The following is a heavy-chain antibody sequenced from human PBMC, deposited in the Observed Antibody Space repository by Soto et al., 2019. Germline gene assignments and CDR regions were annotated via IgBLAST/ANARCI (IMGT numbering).Heavy chain of an antibody. Sequence: PGGSLRLSCAACGFTFSSYWMSWVRQAPGKGLEWVANIKQDGSEKYYVDSVKGRFTISRDNAKNSLYLQMNSLRAEDTAVYYCAKDCSGGSCYGYWGQGTLVTVSS. J-gene: IGHJ4*02. V-gene: IGHV3-7*04. CDR1: GFTFSSYW. D-gene: IGHD2-15*01. CDR2: IKQDGSEK. CDR3: AKDCSGGSCYGY.